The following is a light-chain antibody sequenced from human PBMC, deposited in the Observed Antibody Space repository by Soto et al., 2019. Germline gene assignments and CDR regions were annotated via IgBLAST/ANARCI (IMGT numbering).Light chain of an antibody. Sequence: DIQMTQSPSTLSASVGDRVTITCRASQSISTWLAWYQQKPGKAPKLLIYDASSLQSGVPSRFSGSGSGTEFTLTISSLQPDDVATYYCQQYNSLETFGQGTKVEIK. CDR1: QSISTW. CDR3: QQYNSLET. J-gene: IGKJ1*01. V-gene: IGKV1-5*01. CDR2: DAS.